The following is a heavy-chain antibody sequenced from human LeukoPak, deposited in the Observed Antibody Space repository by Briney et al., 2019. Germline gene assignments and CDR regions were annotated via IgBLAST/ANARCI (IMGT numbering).Heavy chain of an antibody. D-gene: IGHD3-16*01. J-gene: IGHJ5*02. V-gene: IGHV4-34*01. CDR3: ARDRGRRILFRWSGGWFDP. Sequence: PSETLSLTCAVYGGSFSGYYWSWIRQPPGKGLEWIGEINHSGSTNYNPSLKSRVTISVDTSKNQFSLKLSSVTAADTAVYYCARDRGRRILFRWSGGWFDPWGQGTLVTVSS. CDR1: GGSFSGYY. CDR2: INHSGST.